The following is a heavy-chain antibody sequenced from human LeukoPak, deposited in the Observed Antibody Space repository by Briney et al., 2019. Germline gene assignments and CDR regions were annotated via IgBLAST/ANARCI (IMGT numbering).Heavy chain of an antibody. CDR1: GFTFSSYA. V-gene: IGHV3-30-3*01. Sequence: GGSLRLSCAASGFTFSSYAMHWVRQAPGKGLEWVAVISYDGSNKYYADSVKGRFTISRDNSKNTLYLQMNSPRAEDTAVYYCARRSSTSSFPLYGMDVWGQGTTVTVSS. CDR3: ARRSSTSSFPLYGMDV. D-gene: IGHD2-2*01. J-gene: IGHJ6*02. CDR2: ISYDGSNK.